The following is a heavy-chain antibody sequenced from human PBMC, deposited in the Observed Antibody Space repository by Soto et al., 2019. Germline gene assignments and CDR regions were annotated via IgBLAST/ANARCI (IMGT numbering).Heavy chain of an antibody. Sequence: QLQLQESGPGMVKPSETLSLTCTVSGASITSTSYHWGWIRQPPGKGLEWIGNFYYSGSTYYNPSLRSRVTISVDASKTQFSVKVSSVTATDTAVYYCARSVGDYYYGMDVWGQGTTVTVSS. CDR2: FYYSGST. CDR3: ARSVGDYYYGMDV. V-gene: IGHV4-39*01. CDR1: GASITSTSYH. J-gene: IGHJ6*02. D-gene: IGHD1-26*01.